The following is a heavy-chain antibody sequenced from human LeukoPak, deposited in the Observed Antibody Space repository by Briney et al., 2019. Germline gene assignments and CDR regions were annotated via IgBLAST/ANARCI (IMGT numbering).Heavy chain of an antibody. CDR1: GGSISSSTYY. Sequence: SETLSLTCSVSGGSISSSTYYWGWIRQPPGKGLEWIGSIYSNGPTHYNSSLKSRVTISVDTSKNQFSLKLSSVTAADTAMYYCARHGTLFGVIVSRWGQGTLVTVSS. D-gene: IGHD3-3*01. CDR2: IYSNGPT. J-gene: IGHJ4*02. CDR3: ARHGTLFGVIVSR. V-gene: IGHV4-39*01.